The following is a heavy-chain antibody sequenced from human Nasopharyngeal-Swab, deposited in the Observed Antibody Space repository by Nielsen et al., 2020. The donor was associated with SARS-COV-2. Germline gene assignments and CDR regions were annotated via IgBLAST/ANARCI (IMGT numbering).Heavy chain of an antibody. CDR1: GFTFSSYA. CDR2: ISGSGGST. D-gene: IGHD6-19*01. V-gene: IGHV3-23*01. J-gene: IGHJ4*02. CDR3: AKDLPFERIVVAGTAFDY. Sequence: GGSLRLSCAASGFTFSSYAMSWVRQAPGKGLEWVSAISGSGGSTYYADPVKGRFTISRDNSKNTLYLQMNSLRAEDTAVYYCAKDLPFERIVVAGTAFDYWGQGTLVTVSS.